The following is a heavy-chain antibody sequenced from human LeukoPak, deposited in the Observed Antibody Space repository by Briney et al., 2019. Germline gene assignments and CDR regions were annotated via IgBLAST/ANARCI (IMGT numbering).Heavy chain of an antibody. CDR1: GGSISSYY. V-gene: IGHV4-4*07. CDR2: IYTSGST. D-gene: IGHD3-9*01. CDR3: ARGVWILTGSGYYFDY. J-gene: IGHJ4*02. Sequence: NPSETLSLTCTVSGGSISSYYWSWIRQPAGKGLEWIGRIYTSGSTNYNPSLKSRVTMSVDTSKNQFSLKLSSVTAADTAVYYCARGVWILTGSGYYFDYWGQGTLVTVSS.